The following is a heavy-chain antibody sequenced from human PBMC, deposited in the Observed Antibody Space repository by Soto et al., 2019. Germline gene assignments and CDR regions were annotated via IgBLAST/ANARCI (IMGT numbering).Heavy chain of an antibody. V-gene: IGHV3-48*01. CDR1: GFTFSSYS. CDR3: ASNRDLGPYYYYYMAV. Sequence: PGGSLRLSCAASGFTFSSYSMNWVRQAPGKGLEWVSYISSSSSTIYYADSVKGRFTISRDNAKNSLYLQMNSLRAEDTAVYYCASNRDLGPYYYYYMAVWGKGTTVTVSS. D-gene: IGHD3-16*01. CDR2: ISSSSSTI. J-gene: IGHJ6*03.